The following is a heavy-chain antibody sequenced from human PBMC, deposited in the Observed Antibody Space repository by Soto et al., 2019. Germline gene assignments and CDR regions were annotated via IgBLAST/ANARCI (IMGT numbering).Heavy chain of an antibody. V-gene: IGHV3-30*18. CDR2: ISYDGSNK. D-gene: IGHD3-9*01. J-gene: IGHJ4*02. CDR1: GFTFSSYV. CDR3: AKDRGYFDWSFDY. Sequence: GGSLRLSCAASGFTFSSYVMHWVRQAPGKGLEWVAVISYDGSNKYSADSVKGRFTISRDNSKNTLYLQMNSLRAEDTAVYYCAKDRGYFDWSFDYWGQGTLVTVSS.